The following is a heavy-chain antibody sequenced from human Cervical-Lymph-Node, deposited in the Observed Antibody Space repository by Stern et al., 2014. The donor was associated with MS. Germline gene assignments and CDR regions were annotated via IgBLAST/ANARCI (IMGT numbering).Heavy chain of an antibody. CDR3: ANRYDSGGSYLDY. D-gene: IGHD3-22*01. V-gene: IGHV3-30*18. J-gene: IGHJ4*02. Sequence: DQLVESGGDVVLPGGSLRLSCLASGFNFSNYGMHWVRQAPGKGLERVAVISYDARQKYYADSVQGRFTVSRENSKNTLYVQMNSRRAEDTAVYFCANRYDSGGSYLDYWVQGTLVTVSS. CDR2: ISYDARQK. CDR1: GFNFSNYG.